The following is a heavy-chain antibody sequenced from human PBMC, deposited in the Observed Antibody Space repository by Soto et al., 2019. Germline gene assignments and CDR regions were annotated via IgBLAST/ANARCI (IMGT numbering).Heavy chain of an antibody. CDR2: ISISGSTI. CDR1: GFTFSDYY. J-gene: IGHJ4*02. Sequence: GGSLRLSCAASGFTFSDYYMSWIRQAPGKGLEWVSYISISGSTIYYADSVKGRFTISSHNDKNSLYLQMNSLRAEDTAVYYCSIAPNCGGDCYSFEYWGQGTLVTVSS. D-gene: IGHD2-21*02. V-gene: IGHV3-11*01. CDR3: SIAPNCGGDCYSFEY.